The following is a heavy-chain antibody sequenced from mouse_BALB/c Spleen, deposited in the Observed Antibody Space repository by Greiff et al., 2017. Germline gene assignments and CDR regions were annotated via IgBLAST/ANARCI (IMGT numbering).Heavy chain of an antibody. V-gene: IGHV5-6-5*01. CDR1: GFTFSSYA. Sequence: EVKLMESGGGLVKPGGSLKLSCAASGFTFSSYAMSWVRQTPEKRLEWVASISSGGSTYYPDSVKGRFTISRDNARNILYLQMSSLRSEDTAMYYCARGGDYDYDAAWFAYGGQGTLVTVSA. CDR2: ISSGGST. D-gene: IGHD2-4*01. J-gene: IGHJ3*01. CDR3: ARGGDYDYDAAWFAY.